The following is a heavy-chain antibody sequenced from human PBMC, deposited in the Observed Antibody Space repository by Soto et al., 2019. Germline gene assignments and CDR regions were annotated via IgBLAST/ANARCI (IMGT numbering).Heavy chain of an antibody. V-gene: IGHV3-11*01. D-gene: IGHD1-1*01. CDR3: ASQLWSHDAFDV. CDR2: INNRGSAI. Sequence: QVQLVDSGGGLVKPGGSLRLSCTASGFTLTNYFVSWIRQAPGKGLERIAYINNRGSAIYYTDSVKGRFTISRDNAKNSLFLQMDSLRAEDTAVYYCASQLWSHDAFDVWGRGTMVNVSS. J-gene: IGHJ3*01. CDR1: GFTLTNYF.